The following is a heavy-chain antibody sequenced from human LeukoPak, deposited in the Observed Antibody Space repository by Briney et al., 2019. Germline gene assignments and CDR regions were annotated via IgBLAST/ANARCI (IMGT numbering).Heavy chain of an antibody. CDR3: VRGYAFGTYGMDV. J-gene: IGHJ6*02. D-gene: IGHD5-18*01. CDR1: GFPFSSYA. V-gene: IGHV3-64D*09. CDR2: ISGGGGST. Sequence: GGPLRLLCTASGFPFSSYAMHWLRHAPGKGLEYVSGISGGGGSTYYADSGKVRFTIDRDNSKITLYLQMSSLRAEAADVYFCVRGYAFGTYGMDVWGQGTTVTVSS.